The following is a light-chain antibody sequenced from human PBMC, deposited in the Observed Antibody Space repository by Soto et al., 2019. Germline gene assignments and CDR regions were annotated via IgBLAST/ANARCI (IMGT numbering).Light chain of an antibody. Sequence: IVLTQSPGILSLSPGERASLSCGASQSISSSFLAWYQQKPGQAPRLLIYGASSRATGIPDRLSGTGSETDFTLTISRLEPEDFAVYYCQQYDNSPITFGQGTKVDI. V-gene: IGKV3-20*01. J-gene: IGKJ1*01. CDR3: QQYDNSPIT. CDR2: GAS. CDR1: QSISSSF.